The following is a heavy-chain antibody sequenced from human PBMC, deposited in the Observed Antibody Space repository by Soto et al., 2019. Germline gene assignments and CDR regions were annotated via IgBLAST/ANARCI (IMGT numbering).Heavy chain of an antibody. Sequence: QVQLQESGPGLVKPSETLSLTCAVSGGSISNDFWWSWVRQPPGKGLEWIGEIYHSGSTNYSPSLKSRVPISVDKSKNQFSLKLSSVTAADTAVYYCARAGYCSGDSCHIDYWGQGTLVTVSS. CDR1: GGSISNDFW. V-gene: IGHV4-4*02. CDR3: ARAGYCSGDSCHIDY. D-gene: IGHD2-15*01. CDR2: IYHSGST. J-gene: IGHJ4*02.